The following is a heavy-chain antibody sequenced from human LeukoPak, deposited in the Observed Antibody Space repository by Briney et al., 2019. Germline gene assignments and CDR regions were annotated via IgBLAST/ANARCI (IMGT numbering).Heavy chain of an antibody. Sequence: AASVRVSCKASGYTFTGAYIHWVRQAPGQGPEWMGWTNSYSGGTNYAQKFQGRVTLTRDTSLGTAYMELSRLRSDDTAVYYCARQGEAASFDYWGQGTLVTVSS. CDR2: TNSYSGGT. CDR1: GYTFTGAY. J-gene: IGHJ4*02. D-gene: IGHD6-13*01. V-gene: IGHV1-2*02. CDR3: ARQGEAASFDY.